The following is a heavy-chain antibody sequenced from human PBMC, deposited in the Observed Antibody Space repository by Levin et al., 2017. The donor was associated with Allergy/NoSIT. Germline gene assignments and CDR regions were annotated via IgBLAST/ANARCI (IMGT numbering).Heavy chain of an antibody. J-gene: IGHJ4*02. CDR1: RGSLSDYY. CDR2: VKYTGST. Sequence: SSETLSLTCDVYRGSLSDYYWTWLRQPPGKGLEWIGEVKYTGSTNYNPSLGSRVTISADTSKNQLSLRLKSVTAADTAVYYCARDFERGAHFDYWGQGVLVTVSS. V-gene: IGHV4-34*01. CDR3: ARDFERGAHFDY. D-gene: IGHD3-16*01.